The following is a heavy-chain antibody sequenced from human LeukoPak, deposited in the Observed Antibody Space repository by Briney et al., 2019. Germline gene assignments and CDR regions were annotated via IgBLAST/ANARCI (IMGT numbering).Heavy chain of an antibody. Sequence: GGSLRLSCAASGFTFSSYAMSWVRQAPGKGLEWVSVINGSGGSTYYADSVQGRFTISRDNSKNTLYLQMNSLRAEDTAVYYCAKRGYDSSGYYGYFDYWAQGTLVTVSS. D-gene: IGHD3-22*01. V-gene: IGHV3-23*01. CDR2: INGSGGST. CDR1: GFTFSSYA. J-gene: IGHJ4*02. CDR3: AKRGYDSSGYYGYFDY.